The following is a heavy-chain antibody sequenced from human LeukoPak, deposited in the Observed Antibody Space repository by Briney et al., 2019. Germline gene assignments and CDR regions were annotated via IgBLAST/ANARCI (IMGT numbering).Heavy chain of an antibody. D-gene: IGHD4-11*01. CDR1: GGSISSGDYY. CDR2: IYCSWST. Sequence: PSLTLSLPCTVSGGSISSGDYYWSWIRHPPAKGLCRMGNIYCSWSTYYNPSLKSPVTISVETSQNPFPPQLSSVTAPAPPLTHCARALDTVGDAFDIWGQGTMVTVSS. CDR3: ARALDTVGDAFDI. J-gene: IGHJ3*02. V-gene: IGHV4-30-4*08.